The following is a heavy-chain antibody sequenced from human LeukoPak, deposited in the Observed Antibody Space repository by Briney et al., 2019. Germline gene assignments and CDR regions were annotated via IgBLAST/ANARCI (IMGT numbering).Heavy chain of an antibody. CDR2: IGSKAYGGTT. J-gene: IGHJ5*02. Sequence: GRSFRLSCAASGLTFSTYPTNWVRKAPGKGMEWVGFIGSKAYGGTTEYAASVKGRFTISRDDSKSIDYLQMNSLKTEDTAVYYCTRASYYDSSGYPNWFDPWGQGTMVTVSS. CDR3: TRASYYDSSGYPNWFDP. V-gene: IGHV3-49*04. CDR1: GLTFSTYP. D-gene: IGHD3-22*01.